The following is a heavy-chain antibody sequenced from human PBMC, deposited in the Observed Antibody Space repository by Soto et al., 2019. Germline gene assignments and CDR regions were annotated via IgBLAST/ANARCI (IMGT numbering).Heavy chain of an antibody. Sequence: QVQLQESGPGLVKPSETLSLTCTVSGGSISSYYWSWIRQPPGKGLEWIGYIYYSGSTNYNPSLKSRVTISVDTSKTQFSLKLSSVTAADTAVYYCAGSSLAVPAAKNWFDPWGQGTLVTVSS. D-gene: IGHD2-2*01. CDR2: IYYSGST. CDR3: AGSSLAVPAAKNWFDP. V-gene: IGHV4-59*01. J-gene: IGHJ5*02. CDR1: GGSISSYY.